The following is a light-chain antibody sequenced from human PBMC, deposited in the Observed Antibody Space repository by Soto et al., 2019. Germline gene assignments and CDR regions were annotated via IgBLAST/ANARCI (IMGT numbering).Light chain of an antibody. Sequence: QPVLTQSPSASASLGASVKLTCTLSSGHSSYGISWHQQQPEKGPRYLMKVYSDGSHSKGDGVPDRFSGSSSGAERYLTISSLQSEDEADYYCQTWGTGIVLFGGGTKVTVL. V-gene: IGLV4-69*01. CDR3: QTWGTGIVL. CDR2: VYSDGSH. J-gene: IGLJ2*01. CDR1: SGHSSYG.